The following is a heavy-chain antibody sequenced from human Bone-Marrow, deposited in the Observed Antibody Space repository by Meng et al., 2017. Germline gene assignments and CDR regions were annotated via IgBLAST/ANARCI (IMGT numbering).Heavy chain of an antibody. CDR1: GYTFTSYG. D-gene: IGHD2-21*01. CDR2: ISAYNGNT. Sequence: ASVKVSCKASGYTFTSYGISWVRQAPGQGLEWMGWISAYNGNTNYAQKLQGRVTMTTDTSKSTAYMELRSLRYDDTAVYYCARVRLTYWFDPWGQGTLVTVSS. V-gene: IGHV1-18*01. J-gene: IGHJ5*02. CDR3: ARVRLTYWFDP.